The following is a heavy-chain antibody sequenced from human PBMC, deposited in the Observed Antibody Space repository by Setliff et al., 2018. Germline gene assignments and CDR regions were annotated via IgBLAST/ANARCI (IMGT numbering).Heavy chain of an antibody. D-gene: IGHD3-3*01. CDR2: IYHSGST. CDR1: GYSISSGYY. Sequence: SETLSLTCAVSGYSISSGYYWGWIRQPPGKGLEWIGSIYHSGSTYYNPSLKSRVTMSVDTSKNQFSLKLSSVTAADTAVYYCARDSYFWTWYAFDIWGQGTMVTVSS. V-gene: IGHV4-38-2*02. J-gene: IGHJ3*02. CDR3: ARDSYFWTWYAFDI.